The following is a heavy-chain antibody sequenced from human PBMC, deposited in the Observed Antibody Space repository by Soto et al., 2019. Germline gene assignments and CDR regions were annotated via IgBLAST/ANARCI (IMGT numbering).Heavy chain of an antibody. J-gene: IGHJ5*02. CDR2: INHSGST. D-gene: IGHD4-17*01. V-gene: IGHV4-34*01. CDR3: ARGLVGYGDYLTWFDP. Sequence: PSETLSLTCAVYGGSFSGYYWSWIRQPPGKGLEWIGEINHSGSTNYNPSLKSRVTISVDTSKNQFSLKLSSVTAADTAVYYCARGLVGYGDYLTWFDPWGQGTMVTVYS. CDR1: GGSFSGYY.